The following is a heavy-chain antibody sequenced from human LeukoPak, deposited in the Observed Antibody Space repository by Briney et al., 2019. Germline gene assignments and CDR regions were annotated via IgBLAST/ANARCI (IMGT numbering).Heavy chain of an antibody. CDR2: ISYDGSNK. CDR3: ARGRSGSYGFFDY. D-gene: IGHD3-10*01. Sequence: GGSLRLSCAASGFTFSTYSMTWVRQAPGKGLEWVAVISYDGSNKYYADSVKGRFTISRDNSKNTLYLQMNSLRAEDTAVYYCARGRSGSYGFFDYWSLGNLVTVSS. CDR1: GFTFSTYS. V-gene: IGHV3-30*03. J-gene: IGHJ4*02.